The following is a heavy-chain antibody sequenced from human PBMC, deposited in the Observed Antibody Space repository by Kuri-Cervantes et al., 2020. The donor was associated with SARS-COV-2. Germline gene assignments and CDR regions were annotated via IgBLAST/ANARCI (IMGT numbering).Heavy chain of an antibody. V-gene: IGHV3-11*04. CDR1: GFTFSDYY. D-gene: IGHD3-16*01. J-gene: IGHJ4*02. Sequence: GESLKISCAASGFTFSDYYMSWIRQAPGKGLEWVSYISSSGSTIYYADSVKGRFTISRDNAKNSLYLQMNSLRAEDTAVYYCAPRGEGSGFDYWGQGTLVTVSS. CDR2: ISSSGSTI. CDR3: APRGEGSGFDY.